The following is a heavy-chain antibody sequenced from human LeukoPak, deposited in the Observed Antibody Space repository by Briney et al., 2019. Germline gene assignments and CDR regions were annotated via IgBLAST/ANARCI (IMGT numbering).Heavy chain of an antibody. D-gene: IGHD4-11*01. CDR1: GGSFSGYY. CDR2: INHSGST. Sequence: PSETLSLTCAVYGGSFSGYYWSWIRQPPGKRLEWIGEINHSGSTNYNPSLKSRVTISVDTSKNQFSLKLSSVTAADTAVYYCARDFGNYRVDYWGQGTLGTVSS. CDR3: ARDFGNYRVDY. V-gene: IGHV4-34*01. J-gene: IGHJ4*02.